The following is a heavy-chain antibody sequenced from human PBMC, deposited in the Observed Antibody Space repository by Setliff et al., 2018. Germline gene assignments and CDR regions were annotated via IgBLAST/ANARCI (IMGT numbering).Heavy chain of an antibody. J-gene: IGHJ4*02. V-gene: IGHV3-23*01. CDR2: ITDDGGTT. CDR1: GFTFFSYT. CDR3: AKSSGSSSSTNLEY. D-gene: IGHD6-6*01. Sequence: GGSLRLSCTTSGFTFFSYTMNWVRQAPGKGLEWVSAITDDGGTTHYAGSVKGRFTIARDNSNSTLYLQMNSLRVEDTALYYCAKSSGSSSSTNLEYWGQGTLVTVSS.